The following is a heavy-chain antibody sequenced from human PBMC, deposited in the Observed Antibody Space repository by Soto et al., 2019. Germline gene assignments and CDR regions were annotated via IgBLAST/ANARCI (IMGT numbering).Heavy chain of an antibody. CDR2: IYWDDDK. Sequence: QITLKESGPTLVKPTQTLTLTCTFSAFSLSTRGVGVGWIRQPPGKALEWLALIYWDDDKRYSPSLKSRLTIPKDTSKNRVALTMTKMDPVDTATYYCAHRKIGYNYFDYWGQGTLLTVSS. J-gene: IGHJ4*02. CDR1: AFSLSTRGVG. CDR3: AHRKIGYNYFDY. V-gene: IGHV2-5*02. D-gene: IGHD5-12*01.